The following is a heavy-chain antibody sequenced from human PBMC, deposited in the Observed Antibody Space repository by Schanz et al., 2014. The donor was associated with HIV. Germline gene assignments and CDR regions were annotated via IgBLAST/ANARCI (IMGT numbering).Heavy chain of an antibody. J-gene: IGHJ4*02. V-gene: IGHV3-23*01. CDR3: AKPEYDSRGSSQSHFDY. Sequence: EVQLLDSGGGLVQPGGSLRLSCAASGFTFNNYAMTWVRQAPGKGLEWVSSISESGSRSYYADSVNGRFTISRDNSKNTLYLQMTTLRIDDTAVYYCAKPEYDSRGSSQSHFDYWGQGTLVTVSS. CDR2: ISESGSRS. CDR1: GFTFNNYA. D-gene: IGHD3-22*01.